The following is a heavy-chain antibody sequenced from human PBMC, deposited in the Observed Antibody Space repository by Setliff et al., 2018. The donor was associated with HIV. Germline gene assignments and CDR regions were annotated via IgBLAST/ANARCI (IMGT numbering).Heavy chain of an antibody. J-gene: IGHJ4*03. Sequence: PSETLSLTCTVSGGSILTTNYYYNWIRQPAGKGLEWIGRIYTSDNTFYNPSLKSRVTISLDASKNQFSLRLSSVTAADTAMYFCARGVVALSPRGPLDLWGQGTPVTVSS. V-gene: IGHV4-61*02. CDR3: ARGVVALSPRGPLDL. CDR2: IYTSDNT. D-gene: IGHD5-12*01. CDR1: GGSILTTNYY.